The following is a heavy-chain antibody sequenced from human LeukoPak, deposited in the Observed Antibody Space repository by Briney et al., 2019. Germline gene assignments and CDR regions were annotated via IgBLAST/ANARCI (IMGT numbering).Heavy chain of an antibody. CDR1: GFPFSSYS. Sequence: GGSLRLSCAASGFPFSSYSMNWVRQAPGKGLEWVSSISSSSSTIYYADSVKGRFTISRDNAKNSLYLQMNSLRAEDTAVYYCARDLSRVVPAAQVVYYYYYYMDVWGKGTTVTVSS. D-gene: IGHD2-2*01. J-gene: IGHJ6*03. V-gene: IGHV3-48*01. CDR2: ISSSSSTI. CDR3: ARDLSRVVPAAQVVYYYYYYMDV.